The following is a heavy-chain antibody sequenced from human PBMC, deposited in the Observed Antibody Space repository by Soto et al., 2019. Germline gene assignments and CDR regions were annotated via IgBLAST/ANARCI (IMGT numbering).Heavy chain of an antibody. J-gene: IGHJ4*02. CDR3: ARLVYDSSGYRPG. CDR2: IYYSGST. D-gene: IGHD3-22*01. CDR1: CVSISSSSYY. V-gene: IGHV4-39*01. Sequence: SETLSLTCTVSCVSISSSSYYWGWIRPPPGKGLEWIGSIYYSGSTYYNPSLKSRVTISVDTSKNQFSLKLSSVTAADTAVYYCARLVYDSSGYRPGWGQGTLVTVSS.